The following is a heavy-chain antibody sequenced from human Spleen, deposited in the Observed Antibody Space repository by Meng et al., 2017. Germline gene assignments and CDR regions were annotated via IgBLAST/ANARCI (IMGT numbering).Heavy chain of an antibody. CDR2: MTGGST. D-gene: IGHD3-22*01. CDR3: ARHKRGWTYDALDY. Sequence: GESLKISCAPSGFSIRNNEMRWVRQAPGKGLEWVSCMTGGSTYYADSREGRFTISRDNSKNTLHLQMNSLRAEDAALYYCARHKRGWTYDALDYWGQGTLVTVSS. J-gene: IGHJ4*02. V-gene: IGHV3-38-3*01. CDR1: GFSIRNNE.